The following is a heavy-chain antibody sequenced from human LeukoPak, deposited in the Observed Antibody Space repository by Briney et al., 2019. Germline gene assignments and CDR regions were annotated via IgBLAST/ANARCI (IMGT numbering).Heavy chain of an antibody. CDR1: GFTFSSHA. V-gene: IGHV3-23*01. CDR2: LSATSSAI. J-gene: IGHJ6*03. CDR3: ASPGGDYYYYMDV. Sequence: GGSLRLSCAASGFTFSSHAMSWVRQAPGKGLEWVSGLSATSSAIYYADSVKGRFIISRDNSKSTLYLQMNSLRAEDTAVYYCASPGGDYYYYMDVWGKGTTVTVSS.